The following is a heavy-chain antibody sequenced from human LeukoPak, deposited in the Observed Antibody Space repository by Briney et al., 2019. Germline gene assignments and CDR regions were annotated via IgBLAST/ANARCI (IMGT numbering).Heavy chain of an antibody. J-gene: IGHJ4*02. CDR2: IYSSGST. Sequence: SETLSLTCTVSGDSISSGDYYWSCIRQPPGKGLECIGYIYSSGSTNYNPSLKSRLTISVDASKNQFSLKLTSVTAADTAVYYCARAYYYGSGSYGLDYWGQGTLVTVSS. CDR1: GDSISSGDYY. V-gene: IGHV4-61*08. D-gene: IGHD3-10*01. CDR3: ARAYYYGSGSYGLDY.